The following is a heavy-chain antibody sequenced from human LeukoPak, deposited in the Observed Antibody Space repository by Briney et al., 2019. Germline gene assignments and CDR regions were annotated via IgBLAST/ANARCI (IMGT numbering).Heavy chain of an antibody. Sequence: PSETLSLTCAVYGGSFSGYYWSWIRQPPGKGLEWIGEINHSGSTNYNPSLKSRVTISVDTSKNQFSLKLSSVTAADTAVYYCASYDFWSGSAVGGFDYWGQGTLVTVSS. V-gene: IGHV4-34*01. D-gene: IGHD3-3*01. CDR3: ASYDFWSGSAVGGFDY. CDR2: INHSGST. CDR1: GGSFSGYY. J-gene: IGHJ4*02.